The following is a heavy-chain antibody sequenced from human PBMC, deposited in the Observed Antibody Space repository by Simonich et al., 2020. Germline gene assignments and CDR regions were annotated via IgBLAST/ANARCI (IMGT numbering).Heavy chain of an antibody. CDR3: ERGGIAARDAFEI. CDR1: GVTFSSYW. J-gene: IGHJ3*02. D-gene: IGHD6-6*01. CDR2: KKQDGSEK. Sequence: EVQLVESGGGLVQPGGSLRLSCAASGVTFSSYWMSWVRQAPRKGLGVGANKKQDGSEKYYVGTVKGQFTISRDNAKNALRLQMNSLRDEDTAVYNCERGGIAARDAFEIWGQGTMVTVSS. V-gene: IGHV3-7*01.